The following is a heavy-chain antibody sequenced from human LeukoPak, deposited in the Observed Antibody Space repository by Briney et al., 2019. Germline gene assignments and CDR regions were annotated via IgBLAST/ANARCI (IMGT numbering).Heavy chain of an antibody. Sequence: PGGSLRLSCAASGFTFSSYAMSWVREAPGKGLEWVAAISGSGGSTYYADSVKGRFTISRDNSKNTPYLQMNSLRAEDTAVYYCAKDSDPKLLWFGEPPSPLDYWGQGTLVTVSS. CDR1: GFTFSSYA. V-gene: IGHV3-23*01. J-gene: IGHJ4*02. CDR3: AKDSDPKLLWFGEPPSPLDY. D-gene: IGHD3-10*01. CDR2: ISGSGGST.